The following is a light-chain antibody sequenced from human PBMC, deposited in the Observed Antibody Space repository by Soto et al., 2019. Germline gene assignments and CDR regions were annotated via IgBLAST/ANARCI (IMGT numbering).Light chain of an antibody. Sequence: EIVLMQSPGTLSLSPGEGATLSCRASQSVRSYLAWYQQKPGQAPRLLIYDASNRATGIPARFSGSGSGTDFTLTISSLEPEDFAVYYCQHRMNWPLTFGQGTRLEIK. V-gene: IGKV3-11*01. CDR1: QSVRSY. J-gene: IGKJ5*01. CDR3: QHRMNWPLT. CDR2: DAS.